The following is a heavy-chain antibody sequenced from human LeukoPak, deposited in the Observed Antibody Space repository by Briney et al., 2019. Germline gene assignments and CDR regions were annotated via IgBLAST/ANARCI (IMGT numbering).Heavy chain of an antibody. CDR2: IIGTGDGT. J-gene: IGHJ4*02. CDR3: AKDKGAVTGTFDY. CDR1: GFTFSSFA. V-gene: IGHV3-23*01. Sequence: GSLRLSCAASGFTFSSFAMTWVRQAPGKGLEWVSSIIGTGDGTFYADSVKGRFTISRDNSKNTLFLQMNSLRAEDTAVYYCAKDKGAVTGTFDYWGQGTLVTVSS. D-gene: IGHD1-14*01.